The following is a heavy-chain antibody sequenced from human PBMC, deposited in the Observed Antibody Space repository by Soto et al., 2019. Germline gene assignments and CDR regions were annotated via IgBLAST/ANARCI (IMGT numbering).Heavy chain of an antibody. CDR1: GFTFSGYA. J-gene: IGHJ4*02. V-gene: IGHV3-23*01. CDR2: ISGSGGST. CDR3: ATLYYYDSSGSVSGY. D-gene: IGHD3-22*01. Sequence: GGSLRLSCAASGFTFSGYAMSWVRQAPGKGLEWVSAISGSGGSTYYADSVKGRFTISRDNSKNTLYLQMNSLRAEDTAVYYCATLYYYDSSGSVSGYWGQGTLVTVSS.